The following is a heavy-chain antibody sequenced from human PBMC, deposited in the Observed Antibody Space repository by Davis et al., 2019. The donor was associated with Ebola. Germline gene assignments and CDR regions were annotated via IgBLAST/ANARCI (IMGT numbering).Heavy chain of an antibody. CDR2: IWYDGSNK. CDR1: GFTFSSYG. Sequence: GGSLRLSCAASGFTFSSYGMHWVRQAPGKGLEWVAVIWYDGSNKYYADSVKGRFTISRDNSKNTLYLQMNSLRAEDTAVYYCAGDQSITGTTSLYYYYGMDVWGQGTTVTVSS. J-gene: IGHJ6*02. V-gene: IGHV3-33*01. D-gene: IGHD1-7*01. CDR3: AGDQSITGTTSLYYYYGMDV.